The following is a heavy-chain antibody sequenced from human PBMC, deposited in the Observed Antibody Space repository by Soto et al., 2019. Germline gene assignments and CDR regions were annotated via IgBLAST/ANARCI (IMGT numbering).Heavy chain of an antibody. CDR2: INPNSGVT. D-gene: IGHD2-8*01. CDR1: GYTFSDYY. Sequence: ASVKVSCKASGYTFSDYYLNWVRQAPGQGLEWMGWINPNSGVTNYAQQFHGRVTMTRDASITTVYMEMSSLRSDDTAVYYCARGVTEWGGTFDIWGQGTRVT. J-gene: IGHJ3*02. V-gene: IGHV1-2*02. CDR3: ARGVTEWGGTFDI.